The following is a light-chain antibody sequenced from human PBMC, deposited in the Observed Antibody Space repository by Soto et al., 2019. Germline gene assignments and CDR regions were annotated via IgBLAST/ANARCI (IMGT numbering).Light chain of an antibody. V-gene: IGLV1-40*01. Sequence: QSVLTQPPSVSGAPGQRVTISCTGSSSNIGAGYDVHWYQQLPGTAPKLLIYGNNNRPSGVPDRFSGSKSGTSASLAITGLQAEDEADYYCQSYDSSLISYVFGTGPKVTVL. J-gene: IGLJ1*01. CDR1: SSNIGAGYD. CDR2: GNN. CDR3: QSYDSSLISYV.